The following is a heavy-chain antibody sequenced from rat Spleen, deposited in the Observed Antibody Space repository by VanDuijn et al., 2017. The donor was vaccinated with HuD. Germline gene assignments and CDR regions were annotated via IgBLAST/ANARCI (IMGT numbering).Heavy chain of an antibody. CDR2: IWTGGNT. J-gene: IGHJ2*01. V-gene: IGHV2-30*01. D-gene: IGHD5-1*01. Sequence: QVQLKESGPGLMQPSETLSLTCTVSGFSLTNYHVTWIRQPPGKGLEWMGVIWTGGNTDYNSALKSRLSISRDTSKRQVFLKMNSLQTEDIATYYCARGDWVWGQGVMVTVSS. CDR3: ARGDWV. CDR1: GFSLTNYH.